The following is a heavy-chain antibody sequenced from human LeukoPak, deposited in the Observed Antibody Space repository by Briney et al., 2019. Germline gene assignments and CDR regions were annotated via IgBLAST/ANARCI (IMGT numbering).Heavy chain of an antibody. Sequence: ASVKVSCKASGGTFSSHAISWVRQAPGQGLEWVGGIIPIFGTTNYAQKFQGRVSITTDESTSTGYMELRSLRSDDTAVYYCARGDSGYDYGFDNWGQGTLVTVSS. J-gene: IGHJ4*02. CDR1: GGTFSSHA. V-gene: IGHV1-69*05. CDR3: ARGDSGYDYGFDN. CDR2: IIPIFGTT. D-gene: IGHD5-12*01.